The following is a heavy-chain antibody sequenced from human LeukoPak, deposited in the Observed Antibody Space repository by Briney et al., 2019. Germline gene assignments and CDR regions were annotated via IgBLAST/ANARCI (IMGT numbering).Heavy chain of an antibody. J-gene: IGHJ3*02. CDR2: IKEDGSEK. Sequence: GGSLRLSCAASGFTLSSFWMSWVRQAPGKGLEWVANIKEDGSEKYYVDSVKGRFTISRDNAKNLLYLQMNSLRAEDTAVYFCAREQYSSGWYRNAFDIWGQGTMVTVSS. CDR1: GFTLSSFW. CDR3: AREQYSSGWYRNAFDI. D-gene: IGHD6-19*01. V-gene: IGHV3-7*01.